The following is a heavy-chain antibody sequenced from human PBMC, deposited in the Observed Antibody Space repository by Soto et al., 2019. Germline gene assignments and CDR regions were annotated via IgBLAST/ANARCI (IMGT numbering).Heavy chain of an antibody. CDR3: AKDLAERFSSAWYAASEIGL. V-gene: IGHV3-23*01. CDR2: IGGSGDST. CDR1: GLTFSTYA. J-gene: IGHJ4*02. D-gene: IGHD6-19*01. Sequence: GGSLRLSCAASGLTFSTYAMSWVRQAPGKGLEWVSSIGGSGDSTYYADSVKGRFTISRDNSKNTLYLQMNSLRAEDTAVYYCAKDLAERFSSAWYAASEIGLWGQGTVVTVSS.